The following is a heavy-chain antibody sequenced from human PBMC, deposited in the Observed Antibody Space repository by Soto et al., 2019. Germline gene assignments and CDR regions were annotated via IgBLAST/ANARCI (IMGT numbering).Heavy chain of an antibody. V-gene: IGHV3-33*01. CDR1: GFTFSSYG. CDR3: ARGSDSSGYYHYGAYFDY. CDR2: IWYDGSNK. Sequence: QPGGSLRLSCAASGFTFSSYGMHWVRQAPGKGLEWVAVIWYDGSNKYYADSVKGRFTISRDNSKNTLYLQMNSLRAEDTAVYYCARGSDSSGYYHYGAYFDYWGQGTLVTVSS. D-gene: IGHD3-22*01. J-gene: IGHJ4*02.